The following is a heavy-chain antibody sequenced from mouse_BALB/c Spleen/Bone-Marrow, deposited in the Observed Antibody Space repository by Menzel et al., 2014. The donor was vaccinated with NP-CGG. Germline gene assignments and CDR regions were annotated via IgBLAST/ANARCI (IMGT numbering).Heavy chain of an antibody. CDR3: ARGSYYEGAMDY. V-gene: IGHV2-9*02. CDR2: IWAGGST. J-gene: IGHJ4*01. Sequence: QVQLQQSGPGLVAPSQSLSITCTVSGFSLTSYGVHWVRQPPGKVLEWLGVIWAGGSTNYNSALMSRLSISKDNSKSQVFLKMNSLQTDDTAMFYCARGSYYEGAMDYWGQGTPVTVSS. D-gene: IGHD1-1*01. CDR1: GFSLTSYG.